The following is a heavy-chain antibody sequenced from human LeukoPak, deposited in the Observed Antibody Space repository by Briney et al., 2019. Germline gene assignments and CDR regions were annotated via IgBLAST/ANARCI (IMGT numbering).Heavy chain of an antibody. Sequence: LSGGSLRLSCAASGFTFSSYAMSWVRQAPGKGLEWVSAISGSGGSTYYADSVKGRFTISRDNSKNTLYLQMNSLRAEDTAVYYCAKSVSDDILTYFDYWGQGTLVTVSS. J-gene: IGHJ4*02. CDR3: AKSVSDDILTYFDY. V-gene: IGHV3-23*01. CDR1: GFTFSSYA. D-gene: IGHD3-9*01. CDR2: ISGSGGST.